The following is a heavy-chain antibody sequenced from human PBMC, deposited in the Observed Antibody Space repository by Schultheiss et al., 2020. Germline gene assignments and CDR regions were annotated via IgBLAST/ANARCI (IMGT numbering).Heavy chain of an antibody. D-gene: IGHD6-19*01. V-gene: IGHV3-15*07. CDR1: GFTFSSYG. CDR2: IKSKTDGGTT. CDR3: TKDSSGWRN. Sequence: GESLKISCAASGFTFSSYGMHWVRQAPGKGLEWVGRIKSKTDGGTTDYAAPVKGRFTISRDDSKNTLYLQMNSLKTEDTAVYYCTKDSSGWRNWGQGTLVTVSS. J-gene: IGHJ4*02.